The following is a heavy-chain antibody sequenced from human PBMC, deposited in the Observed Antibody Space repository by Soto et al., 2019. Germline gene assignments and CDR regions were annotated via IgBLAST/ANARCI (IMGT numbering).Heavy chain of an antibody. CDR3: TRDLAVAPIDY. J-gene: IGHJ4*02. Sequence: QVQLVQSGAEVKKPGASVKVSCKASGYSFTSYGISWVRQAPGQGLEWMGWISAYNGNTKYAQKLPGRVTMTTDTPTSTAYPELRSLRSDDTAVYYLTRDLAVAPIDYWGPGTLVTVSS. D-gene: IGHD6-19*01. CDR2: ISAYNGNT. V-gene: IGHV1-18*01. CDR1: GYSFTSYG.